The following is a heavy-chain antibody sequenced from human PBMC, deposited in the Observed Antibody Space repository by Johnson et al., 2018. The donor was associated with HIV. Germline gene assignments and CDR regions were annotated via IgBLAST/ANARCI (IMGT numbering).Heavy chain of an antibody. D-gene: IGHD1-26*01. CDR2: ISWDGGST. J-gene: IGHJ3*02. V-gene: IGHV3-43*01. CDR1: GFTFDDYT. Sequence: VQLVESGGVVVQPGGSLRLSCAASGFTFDDYTMHWVRQAPGKGLDWVSLISWDGGSTYYADSVKGRFTISRDNSKNSLYLQMNSLRTEDTALYYCAKDASGSYSRAQSISDAFDIWGQGTMVTVSS. CDR3: AKDASGSYSRAQSISDAFDI.